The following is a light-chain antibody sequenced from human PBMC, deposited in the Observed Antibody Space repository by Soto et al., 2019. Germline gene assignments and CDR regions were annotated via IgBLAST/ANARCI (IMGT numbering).Light chain of an antibody. J-gene: IGKJ2*01. CDR3: QQYGRSPLLYT. CDR1: QSVTSNF. V-gene: IGKV3-20*01. Sequence: ENVLTQSPGTLSLSPRERATLSCRASQSVTSNFLAWYRQKPGQAPRLLIYGESIRAHGVPDRFSGSGAGTDLTLTITGLEPEDFAVYYFQQYGRSPLLYTFGQGTKL. CDR2: GES.